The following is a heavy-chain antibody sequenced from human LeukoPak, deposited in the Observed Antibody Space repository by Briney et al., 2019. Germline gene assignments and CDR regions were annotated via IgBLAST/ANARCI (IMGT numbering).Heavy chain of an antibody. CDR1: GYTFTSYY. CDR2: INPSGGST. CDR3: ARDRSSSRYFDL. D-gene: IGHD6-19*01. Sequence: ASVTVSCKASGYTFTSYYIHWVRQAPGQGLEWVGIINPSGGSTSYAQKFQGRVTLTRDTSTSTVYMELSSLRSEDTAVYYCARDRSSSRYFDLWGRGALVTVSS. J-gene: IGHJ2*01. V-gene: IGHV1-46*01.